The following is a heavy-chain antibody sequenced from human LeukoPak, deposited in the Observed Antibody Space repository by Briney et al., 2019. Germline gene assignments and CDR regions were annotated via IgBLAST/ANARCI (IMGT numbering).Heavy chain of an antibody. D-gene: IGHD3-10*01. CDR2: IYPGDSDT. V-gene: IGHV5-51*01. Sequence: KPGESLKISCKGSGYSFTSYWIGWVRQTPGKGLEWMGIIYPGDSDTRYSPSFQGQVTISADKSISTAYLQWSSLKASDTAMYYCARHSPGFGGGHYMDVWGKGTTVTVSS. CDR3: ARHSPGFGGGHYMDV. CDR1: GYSFTSYW. J-gene: IGHJ6*03.